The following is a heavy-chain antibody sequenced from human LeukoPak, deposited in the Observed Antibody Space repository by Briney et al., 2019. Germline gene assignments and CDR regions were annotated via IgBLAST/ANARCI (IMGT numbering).Heavy chain of an antibody. CDR2: IYYSGST. CDR1: GGSISSYY. Sequence: SETLSLTCTVSGGSISSYYWSWVRQPPGRGLEWIGYIYYSGSTNYNPSLKSRVTISVDTSKNQFSLKLSSVTAADTAVYYCARFRTSSRLYGSGSYYIPSGEFDYWGQGTLVTVSS. D-gene: IGHD3-10*01. J-gene: IGHJ4*02. CDR3: ARFRTSSRLYGSGSYYIPSGEFDY. V-gene: IGHV4-59*08.